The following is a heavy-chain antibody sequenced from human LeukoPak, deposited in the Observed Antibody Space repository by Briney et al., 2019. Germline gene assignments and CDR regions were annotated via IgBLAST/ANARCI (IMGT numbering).Heavy chain of an antibody. CDR3: ATCYYDSSGCFDY. Sequence: ASVKVSCKASGGTFSSYAISWVRQAPGQGLEWMGGFDPEDGETIYAQKFQGRVTMTKDTSTDTAYMELSSLRSEDTAVYYCATCYYDSSGCFDYWGQGTLVTVSS. D-gene: IGHD3-22*01. J-gene: IGHJ4*02. V-gene: IGHV1-24*01. CDR1: GGTFSSYA. CDR2: FDPEDGET.